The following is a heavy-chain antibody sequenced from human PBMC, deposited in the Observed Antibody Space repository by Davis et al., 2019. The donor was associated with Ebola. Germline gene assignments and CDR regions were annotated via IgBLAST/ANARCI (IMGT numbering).Heavy chain of an antibody. CDR1: GFTFSSYW. CDR3: ARDFDRVRE. Sequence: PGGSLRPSCAAPGFTFSSYWMHWVRQAPGKGLVWVSRISPNGGRTGYADSVKGRFTITRDNAKNTVYLQVNSLKAEDTAVYYCARDFDRVREWGQGTLVTVSS. V-gene: IGHV3-74*01. CDR2: ISPNGGRT. J-gene: IGHJ4*02. D-gene: IGHD3-22*01.